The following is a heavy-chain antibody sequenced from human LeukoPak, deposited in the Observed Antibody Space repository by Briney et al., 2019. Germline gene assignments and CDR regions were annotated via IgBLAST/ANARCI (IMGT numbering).Heavy chain of an antibody. CDR2: ISYDGSNQ. D-gene: IGHD1-14*01. CDR1: GFTFSSYA. CDR3: AKVSGGGLYYDGMDV. V-gene: IGHV3-30-3*01. J-gene: IGHJ6*02. Sequence: GRSLRLSCAASGFTFSSYAMHWVRQAPGKGLEWVAVISYDGSNQFYADSVKGRFTISRDNSKNTLNLQMISLRAEDTAVYYCAKVSGGGLYYDGMDVWGQGTTVTVSS.